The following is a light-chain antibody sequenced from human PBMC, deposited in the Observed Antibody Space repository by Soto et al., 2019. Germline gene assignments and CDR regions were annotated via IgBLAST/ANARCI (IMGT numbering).Light chain of an antibody. CDR1: SRDIGIYYY. CDR2: DVS. CDR3: SSYTISNTLV. V-gene: IGLV2-14*03. Sequence: QSVLTQPASVSGSPGQSITISCTGTSRDIGIYYYVSWYQHHPGNAPKVIIHDVSTRPSGVSDRFSGSKSDNTASLTISGLQPDDEADYYCSSYTISNTLVFGGGTKLTVL. J-gene: IGLJ3*02.